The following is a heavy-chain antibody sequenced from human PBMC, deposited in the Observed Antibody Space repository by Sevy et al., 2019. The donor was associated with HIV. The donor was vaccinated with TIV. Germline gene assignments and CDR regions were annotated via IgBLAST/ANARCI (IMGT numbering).Heavy chain of an antibody. J-gene: IGHJ4*02. Sequence: GGSLRLSCAASGFTFSSYAMHWVRRAPGKGLEWVAVLSYDGSNKDYADSVKGRFTISRDISKNQLYLQTNSLRAEDTAVYYCATGPFFGVVISWGNYWGQGTLVTVSS. CDR1: GFTFSSYA. CDR3: ATGPFFGVVISWGNY. CDR2: LSYDGSNK. V-gene: IGHV3-30-3*01. D-gene: IGHD3-3*01.